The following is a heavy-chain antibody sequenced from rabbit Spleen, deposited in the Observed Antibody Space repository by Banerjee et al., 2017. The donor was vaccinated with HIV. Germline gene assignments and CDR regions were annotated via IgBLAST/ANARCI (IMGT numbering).Heavy chain of an antibody. V-gene: IGHV1S45*01. Sequence: QEQLVESGGGLVKPGASLTLTCKASGFSFSHKAVMCWVRQAPGKGLEWIACINTRTGATAYANWAKGRFTISKASSTTVTLQMTSLTAADTATYFCAREQGSGPYYDRRLNLWGPGTLVTVS. D-gene: IGHD1-1*01. CDR1: GFSFSHKAV. CDR3: AREQGSGPYYDRRLNL. CDR2: INTRTGAT. J-gene: IGHJ4*01.